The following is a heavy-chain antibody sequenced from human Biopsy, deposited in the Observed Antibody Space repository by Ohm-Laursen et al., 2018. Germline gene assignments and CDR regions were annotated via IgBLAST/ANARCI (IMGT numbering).Heavy chain of an antibody. J-gene: IGHJ6*02. Sequence: GTLSLTCSVSGGSISSSYWSWIRQTPGKGLEWIGYIYYSGSTNYNPSLKSRVTISVDTSKNQLSLRLNSVTAADTAVYYCARATNSTGWPYYYFYGMDVWGQGTTVTVSS. CDR3: ARATNSTGWPYYYFYGMDV. D-gene: IGHD2/OR15-2a*01. CDR2: IYYSGST. V-gene: IGHV4-59*01. CDR1: GGSISSSY.